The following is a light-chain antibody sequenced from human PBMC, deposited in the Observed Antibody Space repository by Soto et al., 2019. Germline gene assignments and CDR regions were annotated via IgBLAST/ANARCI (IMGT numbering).Light chain of an antibody. J-gene: IGKJ1*01. CDR3: QQYNSYRT. CDR1: QSISSW. CDR2: DAS. V-gene: IGKV1-5*01. Sequence: DIQMTQSPSTLSASVGDRVTITCRASQSISSWLAWYQQKPGKAPKLLIYDASSVESGVPSRFSGSGSGTEFTLTLSSLQPDDFATYYCQQYNSYRTFGQGTKVEIK.